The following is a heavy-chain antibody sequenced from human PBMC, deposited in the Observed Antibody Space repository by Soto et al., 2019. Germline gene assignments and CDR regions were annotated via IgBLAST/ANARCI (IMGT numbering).Heavy chain of an antibody. Sequence: QVQLVQSGAEVKKPGSSVKVSCKASGGTFSSYTFSWVRQAPGQGLEWMGRIVPILGIGNYAQKFQGSVTITAEESTGTAYMGLSSLRSEDTAVYYCASEIAVAGKTSDVFDIWGQGTMFTVSS. CDR2: IVPILGIG. CDR3: ASEIAVAGKTSDVFDI. J-gene: IGHJ3*02. D-gene: IGHD6-19*01. V-gene: IGHV1-69*02. CDR1: GGTFSSYT.